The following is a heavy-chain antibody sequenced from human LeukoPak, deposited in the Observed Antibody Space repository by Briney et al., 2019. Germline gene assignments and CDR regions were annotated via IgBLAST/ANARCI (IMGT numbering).Heavy chain of an antibody. J-gene: IGHJ4*02. CDR2: ISRNSGYI. CDR3: ARAASRSYYYFDY. CDR1: GFTFSDYS. Sequence: KPGGSLRLSCAASGFTFSDYSMNWVRQAPGKGLKWVSSISRNSGYIYYADSVKGRFTISRDNAKNSLYLQMNSLRAEDTAVYYCARAASRSYYYFDYWGQGALVTVSS. V-gene: IGHV3-21*01. D-gene: IGHD2-21*01.